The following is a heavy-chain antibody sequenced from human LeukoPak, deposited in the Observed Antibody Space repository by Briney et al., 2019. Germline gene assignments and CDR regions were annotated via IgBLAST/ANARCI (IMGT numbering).Heavy chain of an antibody. CDR1: GGSFSGYY. J-gene: IGHJ3*02. D-gene: IGHD3-22*01. V-gene: IGHV4-59*10. Sequence: SETLSLTCAVYGGSFSGYYWSWIRQPAGKGLEWIGRIYTSGSTNYNPSLKSRVTMSVGTSKNQFSLKLSSVTAADTAVYYCARLRAYYDSSGYPDAFDIWGQGTMVTVSS. CDR2: IYTSGST. CDR3: ARLRAYYDSSGYPDAFDI.